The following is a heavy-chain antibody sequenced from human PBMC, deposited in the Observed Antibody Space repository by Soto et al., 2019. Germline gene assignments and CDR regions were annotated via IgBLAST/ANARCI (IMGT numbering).Heavy chain of an antibody. J-gene: IGHJ4*02. D-gene: IGHD1-1*01. V-gene: IGHV4-59*01. CDR2: IHHSGIT. CDR1: GGSISSYY. Sequence: PSETLSLTCTVSGGSISSYYWSWIRQPPGKGLEWIANIHHSGITNYNPSLKSRVTMSVNTSKNQFSLKLNSVTAADKAVYYCARGNPWDYWGQGTLVTVSS. CDR3: ARGNPWDY.